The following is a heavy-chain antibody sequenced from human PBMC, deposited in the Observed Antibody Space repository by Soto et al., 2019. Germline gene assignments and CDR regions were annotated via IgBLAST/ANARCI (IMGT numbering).Heavy chain of an antibody. Sequence: GSVKVSFKASGYPFTGHYIHWVRQAPEQGPEWMGEIGPESGATRYAQKFQGRVTMTRDTSITTVYMELKDLSPDDTAVYYCGRGRSGQIVVFYWGQGTPVTVSS. D-gene: IGHD1-26*01. V-gene: IGHV1-2*02. J-gene: IGHJ4*02. CDR3: GRGRSGQIVVFY. CDR2: IGPESGAT. CDR1: GYPFTGHY.